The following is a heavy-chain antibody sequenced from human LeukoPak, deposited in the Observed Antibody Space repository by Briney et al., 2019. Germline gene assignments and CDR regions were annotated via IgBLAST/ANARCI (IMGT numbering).Heavy chain of an antibody. D-gene: IGHD4-17*01. J-gene: IGHJ4*02. Sequence: PGGSLRLSCEASGFTFGSYAMSWVRQAPGQGLEWVSALTGSGGSTYYAVSVKGRFTISGDNSKNTLYLQMNSLRAEDTAVYYRAKVGRSTVTTSEFDYWGQGTLVTVSS. CDR1: GFTFGSYA. V-gene: IGHV3-23*01. CDR3: AKVGRSTVTTSEFDY. CDR2: LTGSGGST.